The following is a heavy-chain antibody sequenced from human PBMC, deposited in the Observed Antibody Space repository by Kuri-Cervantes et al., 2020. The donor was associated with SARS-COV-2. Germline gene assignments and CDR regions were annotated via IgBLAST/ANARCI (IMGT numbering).Heavy chain of an antibody. CDR3: ARVDGGSGWTYYGMDV. D-gene: IGHD6-19*01. CDR1: GGSISSSSYY. CDR2: IYYGGNT. J-gene: IGHJ6*02. V-gene: IGHV4-39*07. Sequence: ESLKISCTVSGGSISSSSYYWSWIRQPPGKGLEWIGSIYYGGNTFYNPSLKSRVTISVDTSKNQFSLKLSSVTAADTAVYYCARVDGGSGWTYYGMDVWGQGTTVTVSS.